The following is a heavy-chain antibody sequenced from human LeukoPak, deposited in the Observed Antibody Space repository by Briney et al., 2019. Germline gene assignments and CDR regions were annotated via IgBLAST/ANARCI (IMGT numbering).Heavy chain of an antibody. J-gene: IGHJ4*02. D-gene: IGHD5-12*01. CDR2: ISSSSSYI. CDR3: ARGTRLRQATTAPEAGY. V-gene: IGHV3-21*01. CDR1: GFTFSSYS. Sequence: KPGGSLGLSCAASGFTFSSYSMNWVRQAPGKGLEWVSSISSSSSYIYYADSVKGRFTISRDNAKNSLYLQMNSLRAEDTAVYYCARGTRLRQATTAPEAGYWGQGTLVTASS.